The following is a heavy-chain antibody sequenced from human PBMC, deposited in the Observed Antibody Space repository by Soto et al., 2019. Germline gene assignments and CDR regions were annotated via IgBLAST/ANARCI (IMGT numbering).Heavy chain of an antibody. CDR3: ARGDKWNYSEIYYGMDV. CDR1: GFTFSSYA. CDR2: ISYDGSNK. D-gene: IGHD1-7*01. J-gene: IGHJ6*02. Sequence: GGSLRLSCAASGFTFSSYAMHWVRQAPGKGLEWVAVISYDGSNKYYADSVKGRFTISRDNSKNTLYLQMNSLRAEDTAVYYCARGDKWNYSEIYYGMDVWGQGTTVTVSS. V-gene: IGHV3-30-3*01.